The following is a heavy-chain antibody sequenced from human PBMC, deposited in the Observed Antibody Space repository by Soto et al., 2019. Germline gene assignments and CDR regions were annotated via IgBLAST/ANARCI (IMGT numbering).Heavy chain of an antibody. CDR3: ARATIGSVDDILTGYYDY. D-gene: IGHD3-9*01. Sequence: GGSLRLSCAASGFTVSSNYMSWVRQAPGKGLEWVSVIYSGGSTYYADSVKGRFTISRDNSKNTLYLQMNSLRAEDTAVYYCARATIGSVDDILTGYYDYWGQGTLVTVSS. CDR1: GFTVSSNY. J-gene: IGHJ4*02. CDR2: IYSGGST. V-gene: IGHV3-53*01.